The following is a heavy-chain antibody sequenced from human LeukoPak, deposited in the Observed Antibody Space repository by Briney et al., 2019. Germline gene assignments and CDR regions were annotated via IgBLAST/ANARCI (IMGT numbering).Heavy chain of an antibody. D-gene: IGHD4-17*01. CDR2: ISTTGSTI. V-gene: IGHV3-48*03. J-gene: IGHJ4*02. Sequence: GGSLRLSCAASGFTFSGHEMNWVRQTPGKGLEWLSYISTTGSTIYYADSVKGRFTISRGNAKNSLYLRMNSLRAEDTAIYYCARADPYGDSTPDYWGQGTPVTVSS. CDR1: GFTFSGHE. CDR3: ARADPYGDSTPDY.